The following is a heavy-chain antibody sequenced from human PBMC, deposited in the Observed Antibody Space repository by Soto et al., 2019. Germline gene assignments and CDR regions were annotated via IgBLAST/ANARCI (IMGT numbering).Heavy chain of an antibody. CDR3: AKPVRDIVVVPDATDMDV. Sequence: EVQLLESGGGLVQPGGSLRLSCAASGFTFSSYAMSWVRQAPGKGLEWVSAISGSGGSTYYADSVKGRFTISRDNSKNTLYLQMNSLRAEDTSVYYCAKPVRDIVVVPDATDMDVWGKGTTVTVSS. D-gene: IGHD2-2*01. V-gene: IGHV3-23*01. CDR2: ISGSGGST. CDR1: GFTFSSYA. J-gene: IGHJ6*03.